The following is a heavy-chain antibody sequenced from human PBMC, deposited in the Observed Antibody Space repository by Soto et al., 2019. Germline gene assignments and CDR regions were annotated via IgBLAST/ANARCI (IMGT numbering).Heavy chain of an antibody. CDR3: AGRSGSSDY. Sequence: WGSLRLSCAASGFTFINYTIHCFRHAPVKWLEWVALIPYDEIDKYFADAVKGRFTISRDNSKNTLYLQMDSLRAEDTAVYYCAGRSGSSDYWGRGTLVTVS. CDR1: GFTFINYT. V-gene: IGHV3-30*04. CDR2: IPYDEIDK. D-gene: IGHD3-10*01. J-gene: IGHJ4*02.